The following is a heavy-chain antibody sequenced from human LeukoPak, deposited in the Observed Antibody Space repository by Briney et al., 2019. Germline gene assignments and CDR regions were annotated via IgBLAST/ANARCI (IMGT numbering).Heavy chain of an antibody. J-gene: IGHJ4*02. D-gene: IGHD6-13*01. CDR1: GGSISSYY. CDR2: IYYSGST. CDR3: VRVRAAAVPYYFDY. V-gene: IGHV4-39*07. Sequence: SETLSLTCTVSGGSISSYYWGWIRQPPGKGLEWIGSIYYSGSTYNNPSLKSRVTISVATSRNQFSLKVTSVTAADAAVYYCVRVRAAAVPYYFDYWGQGTLVTVSS.